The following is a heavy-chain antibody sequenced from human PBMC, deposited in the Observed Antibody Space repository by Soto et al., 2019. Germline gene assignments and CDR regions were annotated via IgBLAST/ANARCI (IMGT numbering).Heavy chain of an antibody. J-gene: IGHJ4*02. CDR1: GYTFTSYA. V-gene: IGHV1-3*01. CDR2: INAGNGNT. D-gene: IGHD5-18*01. Sequence: ASVKVSCTASGYTFTSYAMDWVRQAPGQRLEWMGWINAGNGNTKYSQKFQGRVTITRDTSASTAYMELSSLRSEDTAVYYCARDPGYSYGYNWGQGTLVTVSS. CDR3: ARDPGYSYGYN.